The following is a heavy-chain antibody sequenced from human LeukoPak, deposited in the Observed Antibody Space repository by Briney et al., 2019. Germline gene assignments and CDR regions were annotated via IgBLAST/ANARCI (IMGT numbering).Heavy chain of an antibody. CDR1: GFTFSSYA. CDR2: ISGSGGST. J-gene: IGHJ6*03. Sequence: PGGSLRLSCAASGFTFSSYAMSWVRQAPGKGLEWVSAISGSGGSTYYADSVKGRFTISRDNSKNTLYLQMNSLRAEDTAVYYCAKDSGYGGNYYMDVWGKGTTVTVSS. CDR3: AKDSGYGGNYYMDV. D-gene: IGHD4-23*01. V-gene: IGHV3-23*01.